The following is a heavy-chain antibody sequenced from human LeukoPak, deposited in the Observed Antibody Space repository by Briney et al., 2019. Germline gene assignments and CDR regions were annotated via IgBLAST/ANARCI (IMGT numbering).Heavy chain of an antibody. CDR3: ARVTSVTSNYFDY. CDR2: IYYSGST. J-gene: IGHJ4*02. D-gene: IGHD4-17*01. V-gene: IGHV4-39*01. CDR1: GGSISSSSYY. Sequence: SETLSLTCTVSGGSISSSSYYWGWIRQPPGKGLEWIGSIYYSGSTYYNPSLKSRVTISVDTSKNQFSLKLSSVTAADTAVYYCARVTSVTSNYFDYGGEGTLVTVSS.